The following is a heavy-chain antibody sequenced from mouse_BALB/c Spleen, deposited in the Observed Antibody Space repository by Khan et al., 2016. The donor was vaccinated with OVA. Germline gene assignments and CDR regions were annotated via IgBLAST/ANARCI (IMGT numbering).Heavy chain of an antibody. CDR2: IWGGGST. V-gene: IGHV2-3*01. Sequence: QVQLKQSGPGLVAPSQSLSITCTVSGFSLTNYGVSWVRQPPGKGLEWLGVIWGGGSTNYHSALKSRLSISKDNSKSQVFLKLDSLQTDDTATYYCAKRGNSDYAMDYWGQGTSVTVSA. J-gene: IGHJ4*01. CDR1: GFSLTNYG. CDR3: AKRGNSDYAMDY. D-gene: IGHD2-1*01.